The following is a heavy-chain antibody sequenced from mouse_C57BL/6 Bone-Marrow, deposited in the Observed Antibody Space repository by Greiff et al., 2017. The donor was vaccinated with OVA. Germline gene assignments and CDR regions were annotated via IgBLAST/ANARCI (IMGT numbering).Heavy chain of an antibody. CDR3: TRDDFYYGSSYDGYFDV. D-gene: IGHD1-1*01. J-gene: IGHJ1*03. CDR2: ISSGGDYI. Sequence: EVQGVESGEGLVKPGGSLKLSCAASGFTFSSYAMSWVRQTPEKRLEWVAYISSGGDYIYYADTVKGRFTISRDNARNTLYLQMSSLKSEDTAMYYCTRDDFYYGSSYDGYFDVWGTGTTVTVSS. V-gene: IGHV5-9-1*02. CDR1: GFTFSSYA.